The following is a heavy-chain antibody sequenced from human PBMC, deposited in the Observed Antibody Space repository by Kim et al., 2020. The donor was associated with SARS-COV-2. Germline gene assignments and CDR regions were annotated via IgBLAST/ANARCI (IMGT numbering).Heavy chain of an antibody. CDR2: ISWDGART. J-gene: IGHJ4*02. CDR1: GFTFNTSP. D-gene: IGHD4-17*01. V-gene: IGHV3-23*01. Sequence: GGSLRLSCVASGFTFNTSPMGWVRQAPGEGLEWVSRISWDGARTYYADSVKGRVTMSSDKSKNTVYLHMNSLRVEDTAVYYCAKGVTNSGFDYWGQGAQGTVSS. CDR3: AKGVTNSGFDY.